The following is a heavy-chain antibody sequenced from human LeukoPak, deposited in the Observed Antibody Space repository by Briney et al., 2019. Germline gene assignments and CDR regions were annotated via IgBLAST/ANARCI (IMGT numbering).Heavy chain of an antibody. CDR2: ISSSSSYI. CDR1: GFTFSSYS. V-gene: IGHV3-21*01. CDR3: ARDRSSGWPGVGDC. Sequence: GGSLRPSCAASGFTFSSYSMNWVRQAPGKGLEWVSSISSSSSYIYYADSVKGRFTISRDNAKNSLYLQMNSLRAEDTAVYYCARDRSSGWPGVGDCWGQGTLVTVSS. J-gene: IGHJ4*02. D-gene: IGHD6-19*01.